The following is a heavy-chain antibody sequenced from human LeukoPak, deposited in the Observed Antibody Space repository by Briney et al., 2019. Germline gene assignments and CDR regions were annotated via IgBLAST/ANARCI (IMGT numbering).Heavy chain of an antibody. V-gene: IGHV1-46*01. CDR2: INTSGGST. D-gene: IGHD3-10*01. CDR3: ARERFGSGSWDFDY. CDR1: GYTFTSYY. Sequence: ASVTVSFKSSGYTFTSYYMHWVRQAPGQGLEGMGMINTSGGSTSYAQKFQGRVTMTRDTSTSTVYMELSSLRSEDTAVYYCARERFGSGSWDFDYWGQGTLVTVSS. J-gene: IGHJ4*02.